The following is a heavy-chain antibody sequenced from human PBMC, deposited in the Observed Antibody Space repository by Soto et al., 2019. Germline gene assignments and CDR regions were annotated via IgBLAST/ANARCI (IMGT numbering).Heavy chain of an antibody. V-gene: IGHV1-18*01. CDR2: ISAYNGNT. CDR1: GYTFTSYG. Sequence: ASVKVSFKASGYTFTSYGISWVRQAPGQGLERIGCISAYNGNTNYAQKLQGRVTMTTDTSTSTAYMELRSLRSDDTAVYYCARDQEVGATDYWGQGTLVTVSS. CDR3: ARDQEVGATDY. D-gene: IGHD1-26*01. J-gene: IGHJ4*02.